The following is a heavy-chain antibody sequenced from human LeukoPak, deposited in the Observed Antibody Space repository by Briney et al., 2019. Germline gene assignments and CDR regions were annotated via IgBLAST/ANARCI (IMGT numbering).Heavy chain of an antibody. Sequence: QPGGSLRLSCAASGFTFSSCAMSWVRQAPGKGLEWVSAISGSGGSTYYADSVKGRFTISRDNSKNTLYLQMNSLRAEDTAVYYCAKVPGSITMIVVVNWGQGTLVTVSS. CDR1: GFTFSSCA. CDR2: ISGSGGST. D-gene: IGHD3-22*01. J-gene: IGHJ4*02. V-gene: IGHV3-23*01. CDR3: AKVPGSITMIVVVN.